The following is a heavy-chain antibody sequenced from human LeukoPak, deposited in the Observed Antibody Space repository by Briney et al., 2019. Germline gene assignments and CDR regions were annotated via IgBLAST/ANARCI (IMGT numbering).Heavy chain of an antibody. J-gene: IGHJ4*02. V-gene: IGHV3-23*01. CDR2: ISGSGGST. CDR3: AKDPRYNYGQVDY. Sequence: TGGSLRLSCAASGFTFSSYAMSWVRQAPGKGLEWVSAISGSGGSTYYADSVKGRFTISRDNSKNTLYLRMNSLRAEDTAVYYCAKDPRYNYGQVDYWGQGTLVTVSS. CDR1: GFTFSSYA. D-gene: IGHD5-24*01.